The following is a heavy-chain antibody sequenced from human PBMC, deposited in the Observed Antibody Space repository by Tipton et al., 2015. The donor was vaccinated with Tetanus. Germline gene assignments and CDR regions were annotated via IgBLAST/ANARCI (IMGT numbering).Heavy chain of an antibody. CDR1: GGSISTYH. CDR2: IDYFGTT. J-gene: IGHJ3*02. CDR3: ARIGWPQQNKPAFDI. V-gene: IGHV4-59*01. Sequence: LRLSCTVSGGSISTYHWNWIRQSPGKGLEWIGYIDYFGTTKYNPSLKSRVAVSVDTSKNQLSLKLSSVTSADTAVYYCARIGWPQQNKPAFDIWGQGTVVTVSS. D-gene: IGHD6-19*01.